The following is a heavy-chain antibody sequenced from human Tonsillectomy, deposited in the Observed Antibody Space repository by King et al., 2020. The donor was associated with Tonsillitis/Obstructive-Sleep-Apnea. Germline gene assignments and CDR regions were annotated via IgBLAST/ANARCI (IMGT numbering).Heavy chain of an antibody. D-gene: IGHD1-26*01. Sequence: VQLVESGGGLVQPGGSLRLSCAASGFTFSSYSMNWVRQAPGRGLEWISYITNSGTTISYADSVRGRFTFSRDNAKNSLYLQMNSLRDEDTAVYYCVRDESWAFDYWGQGTLVTDSS. J-gene: IGHJ4*02. CDR3: VRDESWAFDY. CDR2: ITNSGTTI. V-gene: IGHV3-48*02. CDR1: GFTFSSYS.